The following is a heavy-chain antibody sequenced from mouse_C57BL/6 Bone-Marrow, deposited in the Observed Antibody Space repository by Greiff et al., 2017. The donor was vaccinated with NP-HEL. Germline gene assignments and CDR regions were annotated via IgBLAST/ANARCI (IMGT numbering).Heavy chain of an antibody. CDR1: GYTFTSYW. CDR3: TTYYSNYWYFDV. V-gene: IGHV1-5*01. Sequence: VQLQQSGTVLARPGASVKMSCKTSGYTFTSYWMHWVKQRPGQGLEWIGAIYPGNSDTSYNQKFKGKAKLTAVTSASTAYMELSSLTNEDSAVYYCTTYYSNYWYFDVWGTGTTVTVSS. CDR2: IYPGNSDT. D-gene: IGHD2-5*01. J-gene: IGHJ1*03.